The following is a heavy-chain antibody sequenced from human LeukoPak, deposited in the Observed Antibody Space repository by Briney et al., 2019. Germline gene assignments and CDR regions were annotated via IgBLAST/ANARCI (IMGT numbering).Heavy chain of an antibody. CDR1: GYTFTGNY. J-gene: IGHJ6*02. Sequence: ASVKVSCKTSGYTFTGNYLHWVRLAPGQGLEWMGWINPNSGGTNYAQKFQGRVTMTRDTSISTAYMELSRLSPDDTALYYCARGAYYGMDVWGPGTTVSVSS. CDR3: ARGAYYGMDV. CDR2: INPNSGGT. V-gene: IGHV1-2*02.